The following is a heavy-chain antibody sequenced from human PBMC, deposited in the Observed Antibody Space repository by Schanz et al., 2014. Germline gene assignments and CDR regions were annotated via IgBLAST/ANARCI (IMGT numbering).Heavy chain of an antibody. V-gene: IGHV3-23*04. D-gene: IGHD3-3*01. CDR2: ISGSGGST. J-gene: IGHJ4*02. CDR1: GFSVGNKY. CDR3: VRDSFFAFDY. Sequence: EEQLVESGGGLVQPGGSLRLSCAASGFSVGNKYMNWVRQAPGKGLEWVSAISGSGGSTYYADSVKGRFTISRDNSKNTLYLQMNSLRAEDTAVYYCVRDSFFAFDYWGQGTLVTVSS.